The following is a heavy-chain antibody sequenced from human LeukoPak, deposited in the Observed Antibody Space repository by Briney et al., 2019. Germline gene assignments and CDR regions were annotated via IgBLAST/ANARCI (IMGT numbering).Heavy chain of an antibody. J-gene: IGHJ6*02. V-gene: IGHV3-9*01. D-gene: IGHD3-9*01. CDR3: AKDRLRYFDWSNGMDV. CDR1: GFTFDDYA. CDR2: ISWNSGSI. Sequence: GRSLRLSCAVSGFTFDDYAMHWVRQAPGKGREWVSGISWNSGSIGYADSVKGRFSISRDNAKNSLYLQMNSLRLEDTALYYCAKDRLRYFDWSNGMDVWGQGTTVTVSS.